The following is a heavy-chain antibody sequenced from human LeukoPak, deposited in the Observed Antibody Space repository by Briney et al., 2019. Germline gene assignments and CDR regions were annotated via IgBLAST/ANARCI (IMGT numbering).Heavy chain of an antibody. V-gene: IGHV4-34*01. D-gene: IGHD2-2*01. CDR3: ARTLGYCSSTSCYFAEYFQH. Sequence: SETLSLTCAVDGGSFSDYYWSWIRQPPGKGLEWIGEINHSGNTNYNPSLKSRVTISVDTSKDQFSLKLSSVTAADTAVYYCARTLGYCSSTSCYFAEYFQHWGQGTLVTVSS. CDR2: INHSGNT. CDR1: GGSFSDYY. J-gene: IGHJ1*01.